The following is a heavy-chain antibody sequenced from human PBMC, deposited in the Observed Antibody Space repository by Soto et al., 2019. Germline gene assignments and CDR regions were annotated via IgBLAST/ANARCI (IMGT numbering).Heavy chain of an antibody. CDR2: IVPMFGTS. CDR1: GGTSTRYA. V-gene: IGHV1-69*06. D-gene: IGHD3-3*01. Sequence: QDRLVQSGAEVRKPGSSEKVSCKVTGGTSTRYAINWVRQAPGQGLEWMGGIVPMFGTSKYAQKFQGRVTITADTSTNIAYMELRSLRSEDTAVYYCNRGSEYDFWSGYLWGQGTLVSVSS. J-gene: IGHJ4*02. CDR3: NRGSEYDFWSGYL.